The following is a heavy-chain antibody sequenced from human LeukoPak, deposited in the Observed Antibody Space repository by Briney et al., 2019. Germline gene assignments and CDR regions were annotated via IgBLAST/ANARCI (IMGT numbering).Heavy chain of an antibody. CDR3: ARAGGGWSNYYFDY. V-gene: IGHV4-39*07. CDR1: GGSISSSSYY. CDR2: IYYSGST. Sequence: SETLSLTCTVSGGSISSSSYYWGWLRQPPGKGLEWIGSIYYSGSTYYNPSLKSRVTISVDTSKNQFSLKLSSVTAADTAVYYCARAGGGWSNYYFDYWGQGTLVTVSS. D-gene: IGHD6-19*01. J-gene: IGHJ4*02.